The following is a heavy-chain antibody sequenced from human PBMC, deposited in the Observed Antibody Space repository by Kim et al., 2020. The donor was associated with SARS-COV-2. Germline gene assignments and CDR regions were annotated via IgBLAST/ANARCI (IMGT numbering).Heavy chain of an antibody. CDR3: AREGLSGSAPLFDY. V-gene: IGHV3-48*02. D-gene: IGHD1-26*01. J-gene: IGHJ4*02. Sequence: DSVKGQFSISRDNCKNSLYLQMNSLRDEDTAVYYCAREGLSGSAPLFDYWGQGTLVTVSS.